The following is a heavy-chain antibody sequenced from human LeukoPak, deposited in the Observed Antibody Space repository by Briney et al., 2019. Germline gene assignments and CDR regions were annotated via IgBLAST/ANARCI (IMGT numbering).Heavy chain of an antibody. J-gene: IGHJ4*02. V-gene: IGHV3-74*01. CDR3: ARVRMVSSSWYYFDY. D-gene: IGHD6-13*01. CDR2: IRSDGSDT. Sequence: GGSLRLSCAASGFTFSDTWMHWVRQAPGEGLVWVSRIRSDGSDTSYADSVKGRFTISRDNAKNTLYLQMNSLRAEDTAVYYCARVRMVSSSWYYFDYWGQGTLVTVSS. CDR1: GFTFSDTW.